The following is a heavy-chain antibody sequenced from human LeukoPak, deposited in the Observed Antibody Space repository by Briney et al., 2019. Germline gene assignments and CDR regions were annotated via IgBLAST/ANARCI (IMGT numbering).Heavy chain of an antibody. V-gene: IGHV4-4*02. J-gene: IGHJ4*02. D-gene: IGHD3-3*01. Sequence: SETLSLTCAVSGGSISSSNWWSWVRQPPGKGLEWIGEIYHSGSTNYNPSLKSRVTISVDTSKNQFSLKLSSVTAADTAVFHCARQGPYYDFWSGYRGYFDYWGQGTLVTVSS. CDR3: ARQGPYYDFWSGYRGYFDY. CDR1: GGSISSSNW. CDR2: IYHSGST.